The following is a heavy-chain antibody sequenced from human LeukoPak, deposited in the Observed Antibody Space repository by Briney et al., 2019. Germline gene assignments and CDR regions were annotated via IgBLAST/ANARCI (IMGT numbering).Heavy chain of an antibody. D-gene: IGHD3-10*01. V-gene: IGHV3-30*03. CDR1: GFTFSTYG. J-gene: IGHJ4*02. Sequence: GGSLRLSCAASGFTFSTYGMHWVRQAPGKGLEWVALISYDGSNKYYADSVKGRFTISRDNAKNSLYLQMNSLRAEDTAVYYCARDRGSGFDYWGQGTLVTVSS. CDR2: ISYDGSNK. CDR3: ARDRGSGFDY.